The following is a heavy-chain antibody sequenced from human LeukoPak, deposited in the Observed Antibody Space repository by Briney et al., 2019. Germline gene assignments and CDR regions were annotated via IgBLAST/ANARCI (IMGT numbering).Heavy chain of an antibody. CDR2: ISSSGAAT. J-gene: IGHJ4*02. D-gene: IGHD3-22*01. CDR3: AKDRPNYYGSNGHYYKLNGDC. CDR1: GFTFSSYA. V-gene: IGHV3-23*01. Sequence: GGSLRLSCAASGFTFSSYAMSWVRQAPGKGLEWISSISSSGAATYYADSEKGRFTISRDNSDNTMYLQMNSLRPEDTAVYYCAKDRPNYYGSNGHYYKLNGDCWGQGTLVTVSS.